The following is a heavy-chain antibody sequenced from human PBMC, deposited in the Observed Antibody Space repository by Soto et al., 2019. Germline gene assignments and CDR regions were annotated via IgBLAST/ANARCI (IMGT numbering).Heavy chain of an antibody. CDR3: ARDGQWLEGYYYYGMDV. J-gene: IGHJ6*02. D-gene: IGHD6-19*01. CDR2: ISSSSSYT. Sequence: PGGSLRLSCAASGFTFSDYYMSWIRQAPGKGLEWVSYISSSSSYTNYADSVKGRFTISRDNAKNSLYLQMNSLRAEDTAVYYCARDGQWLEGYYYYGMDVWGQGTTVTVS. V-gene: IGHV3-11*06. CDR1: GFTFSDYY.